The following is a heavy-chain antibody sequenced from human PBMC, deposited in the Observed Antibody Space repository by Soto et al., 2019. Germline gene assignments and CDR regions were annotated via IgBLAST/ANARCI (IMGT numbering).Heavy chain of an antibody. V-gene: IGHV3-23*01. CDR1: GFTFSSYA. CDR3: ATKGRWYVGYYYYGMDV. D-gene: IGHD6-13*01. CDR2: LSGSGIST. Sequence: GGSLRLSCAASGFTFSSYAMTWGRQAPGKGLEWVSALSGSGISTYYAQKFQGRVTMTEDTSTDTAYMELSSLRSEDTAVYYCATKGRWYVGYYYYGMDVWGQGTTVTVSS. J-gene: IGHJ6*02.